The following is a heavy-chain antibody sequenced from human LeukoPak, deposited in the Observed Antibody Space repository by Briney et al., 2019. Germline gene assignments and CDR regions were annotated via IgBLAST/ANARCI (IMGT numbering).Heavy chain of an antibody. CDR1: GFTVSSNY. V-gene: IGHV3-66*01. Sequence: PGGSLRLSCAASGFTVSSNYMNWVRQVPGKGLEWVSFVYRGGNTFYADSVKGRITISRDNSKNTLYLQMNSLRAEDTAVYYCSWLRGTYSAFDIWGQGTMVTVSS. J-gene: IGHJ3*02. D-gene: IGHD1-26*01. CDR2: VYRGGNT. CDR3: SWLRGTYSAFDI.